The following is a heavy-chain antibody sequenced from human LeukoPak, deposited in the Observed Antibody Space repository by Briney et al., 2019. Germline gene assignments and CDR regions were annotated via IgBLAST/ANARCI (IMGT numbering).Heavy chain of an antibody. V-gene: IGHV4-34*01. CDR1: GGSFSGYY. CDR3: ARGKFVAGTGFYYFDY. CDR2: INHSGST. Sequence: PSETLSLTCAVYGGSFSGYYWSWIRQPPGKGLEWIGEINHSGSTNYNPSLKSRVTISVDTSKNQFSLKLSSVTAADTAVYYCARGKFVAGTGFYYFDYWGQGTLVTVSS. J-gene: IGHJ4*02. D-gene: IGHD6-19*01.